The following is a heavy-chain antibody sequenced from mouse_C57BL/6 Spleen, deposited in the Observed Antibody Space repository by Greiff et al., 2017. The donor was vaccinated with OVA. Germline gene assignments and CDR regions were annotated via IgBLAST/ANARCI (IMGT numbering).Heavy chain of an antibody. J-gene: IGHJ2*01. D-gene: IGHD1-1*01. CDR3: AREGDYYGSSYFDY. CDR1: GYTFTSYD. CDR2: IYPRDGST. Sequence: VKLMESGPELVKPGASVKLSCKASGYTFTSYDINWVKQRPGQGLEWIGWIYPRDGSTKYNEKFKGKATLTVDTSSSTAYMELHSLTSEDSAVYFCAREGDYYGSSYFDYWGQGTTLTVSS. V-gene: IGHV1-85*01.